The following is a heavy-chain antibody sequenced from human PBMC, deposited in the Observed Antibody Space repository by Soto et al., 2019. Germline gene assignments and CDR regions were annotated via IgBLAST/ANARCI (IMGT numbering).Heavy chain of an antibody. Sequence: SETLSLTCTVSGGSISSSSYYWGWIRQPPGKGLEWIGSIYYSGSTYYNPSLKSRVTISVDTSKNQFSLKLSSVTAADTAVYYCARHLNILAHFYDYWGQGTLVTVSS. CDR2: IYYSGST. J-gene: IGHJ4*02. V-gene: IGHV4-39*01. CDR1: GGSISSSSYY. CDR3: ARHLNILAHFYDY.